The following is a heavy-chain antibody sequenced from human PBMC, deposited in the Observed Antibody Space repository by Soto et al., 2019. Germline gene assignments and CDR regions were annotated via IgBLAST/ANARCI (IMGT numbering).Heavy chain of an antibody. V-gene: IGHV5-51*01. J-gene: IGHJ6*02. CDR2: IYPGDSDT. CDR1: GYSFTSYW. Sequence: GESLKISCKGSGYSFTSYWIGWVRQMPGKGLEWMGIIYPGDSDTRYSPSFQGQVTISADKSISTAYLQWSSLKASDTAMYYCARLSGCSSTSCYTHMDVWGQGTTVTVSS. D-gene: IGHD2-2*02. CDR3: ARLSGCSSTSCYTHMDV.